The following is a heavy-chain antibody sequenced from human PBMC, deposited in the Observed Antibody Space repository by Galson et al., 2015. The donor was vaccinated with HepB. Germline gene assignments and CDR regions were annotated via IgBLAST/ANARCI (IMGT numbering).Heavy chain of an antibody. D-gene: IGHD3-16*02. CDR1: GGSFSGYY. Sequence: ETLSLTCAVYGGSFSGYYWSWIRQPPGKGLEWIGEINHSGSTNYNPSLKSRVTISVDTSKNQFSLKLSSVTAADTAVYYCARGISYYDYIWGSYRFGNWFDPWGQGTLVTVSS. J-gene: IGHJ5*02. CDR2: INHSGST. CDR3: ARGISYYDYIWGSYRFGNWFDP. V-gene: IGHV4-34*01.